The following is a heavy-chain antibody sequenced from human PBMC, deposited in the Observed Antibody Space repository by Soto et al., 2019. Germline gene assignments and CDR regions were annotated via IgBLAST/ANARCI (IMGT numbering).Heavy chain of an antibody. D-gene: IGHD3-3*01. CDR1: GGSVLGYF. V-gene: IGHV4-34*01. Sequence: WKTLHLPFAVHGGSVLGYFWHWIRQPTGQGQEWIGEINHTGGTHYKMSLKCRVNMSEDSSKNQFSLRLSSVTAADMDIYYRALIITVFGLLITPLEPWGKGPQGSAPQ. J-gene: IGHJ5*02. CDR2: INHTGGT. CDR3: ALIITVFGLLITPLEP.